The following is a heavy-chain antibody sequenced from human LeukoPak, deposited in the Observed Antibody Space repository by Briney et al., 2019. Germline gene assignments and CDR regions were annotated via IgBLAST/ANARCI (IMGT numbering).Heavy chain of an antibody. J-gene: IGHJ4*02. V-gene: IGHV1-8*02. CDR3: ARRRGYYDSNGYLAY. CDR2: INPNSGNT. Sequence: ASVKVSCKASGYTFTGYYMHWVRQAPGQGLEWMGRINPNSGNTGYAQKFQGRVTMTRNTSISTAYMELSSLRSEDTAVYYCARRRGYYDSNGYLAYWGQGTLVTVSS. CDR1: GYTFTGYY. D-gene: IGHD3-22*01.